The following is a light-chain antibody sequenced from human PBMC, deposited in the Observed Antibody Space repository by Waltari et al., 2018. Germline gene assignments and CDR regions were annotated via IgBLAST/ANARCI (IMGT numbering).Light chain of an antibody. Sequence: DIQMTQSPSSLSASVGDRVTVTCRASQAINKELSWYQQKPRKAPTLLIYAASSFQTGVSSRLSGSGSGTDFTLTISSLQPEDVATYYCQQDYTTPWTFGQGTKVEIK. V-gene: IGKV1-27*01. CDR3: QQDYTTPWT. CDR2: AAS. CDR1: QAINKE. J-gene: IGKJ1*01.